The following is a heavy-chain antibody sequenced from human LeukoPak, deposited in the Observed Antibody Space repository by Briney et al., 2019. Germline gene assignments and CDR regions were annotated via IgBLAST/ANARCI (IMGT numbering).Heavy chain of an antibody. V-gene: IGHV4-59*08. D-gene: IGHD3-22*01. CDR1: GGSISSYY. CDR3: ARLDSSGPRGAFDI. Sequence: MSSETLSLTGTVSGGSISSYYWSLIRQPPWKGLEWSGYIYYSGSTNYNHSLKSRVTISVDTSRNQFSLKLSSVTAADTAVYYCARLDSSGPRGAFDIWGQGTMVT. CDR2: IYYSGST. J-gene: IGHJ3*02.